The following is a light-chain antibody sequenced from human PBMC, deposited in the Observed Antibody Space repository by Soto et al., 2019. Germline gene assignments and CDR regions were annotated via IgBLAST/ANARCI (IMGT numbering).Light chain of an antibody. CDR3: CSYATSTTWV. CDR2: GND. V-gene: IGLV1-40*01. J-gene: IGLJ3*02. Sequence: QSVLTQPPSVSGAPGQRVTISCTGSSSNIGADYDVNWYQQFPGTAPKLLIYGNDNRPSGVPDRFSGSKSDTSASLAVTGLQSEDEADYYCCSYATSTTWVFGGGTKLTVL. CDR1: SSNIGADYD.